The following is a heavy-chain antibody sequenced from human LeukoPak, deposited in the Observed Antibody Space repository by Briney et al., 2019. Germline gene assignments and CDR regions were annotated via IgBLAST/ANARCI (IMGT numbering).Heavy chain of an antibody. J-gene: IGHJ4*02. D-gene: IGHD6-13*01. CDR3: ARSGYSSSSKRVYYFDY. CDR1: GGSFSGYY. Sequence: PSETLSLTCAVYGGSFSGYYWSWIRQPPGKGLEWIGEINHSGSTNYNPSLKSRVTISVDTSKNQFSLKLSSVTAADTAVYYCARSGYSSSSKRVYYFDYWGQGTLVTVSS. CDR2: INHSGST. V-gene: IGHV4-34*01.